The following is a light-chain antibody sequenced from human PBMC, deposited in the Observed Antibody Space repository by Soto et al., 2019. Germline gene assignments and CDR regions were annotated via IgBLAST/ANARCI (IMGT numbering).Light chain of an antibody. J-gene: IGKJ5*01. V-gene: IGKV1-5*03. CDR2: RAS. CDR1: QTISSW. Sequence: DIPMTQSPSTLSGSVGDRVTITCRASQTISSWLAWYQQKPGKAPKLLIYRASTLKSGVPSRFSGSGSGTEFTLTISSLQPDDFAVYYCQQRSNWPSQFGQGTRLEIK. CDR3: QQRSNWPSQ.